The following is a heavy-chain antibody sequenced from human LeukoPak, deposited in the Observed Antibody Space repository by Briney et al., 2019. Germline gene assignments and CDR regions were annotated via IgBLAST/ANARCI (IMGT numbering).Heavy chain of an antibody. Sequence: GESLKISFKGSGYSFTSYWIGWVRQMPGKGLEWSGIIYPGDSDTRYSPSFQGQVTISADKPISTAYLKWNTLKASDAARYYCARNSVPAYYDSSGYYYYYYMDVWGKGTTVTVSS. CDR1: GYSFTSYW. CDR3: ARNSVPAYYDSSGYYYYYYMDV. J-gene: IGHJ6*03. V-gene: IGHV5-51*04. D-gene: IGHD3-22*01. CDR2: IYPGDSDT.